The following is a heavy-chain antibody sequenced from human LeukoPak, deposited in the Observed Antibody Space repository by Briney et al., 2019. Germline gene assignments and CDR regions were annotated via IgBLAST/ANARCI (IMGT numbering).Heavy chain of an antibody. CDR3: ARDPLYDSSGYYQIDY. V-gene: IGHV3-21*01. CDR1: GFTFSSYS. Sequence: GGSLRLSCAASGFTFSSYSMNWVRQAPGKGLEWVSSISSSSSDIYYADSVKGRFTISRDNAKNSLYLQMNSLRAEDTAVYYCARDPLYDSSGYYQIDYWGQGTLVTVSS. D-gene: IGHD3-22*01. CDR2: ISSSSSDI. J-gene: IGHJ4*02.